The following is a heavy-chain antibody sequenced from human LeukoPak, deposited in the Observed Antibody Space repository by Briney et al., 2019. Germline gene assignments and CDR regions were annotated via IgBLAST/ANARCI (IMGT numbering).Heavy chain of an antibody. D-gene: IGHD6-19*01. Sequence: ASVKVSCKASGYTFTNYGISWVRQAPGQGLEWMGWINTYNGDTNYAQKLQGRVTMTTDTSTSTAYMELRSLRSDDTAVYYCARDVSSDNPIDYWGQGTLVTVSS. CDR2: INTYNGDT. CDR3: ARDVSSDNPIDY. V-gene: IGHV1-18*01. J-gene: IGHJ4*02. CDR1: GYTFTNYG.